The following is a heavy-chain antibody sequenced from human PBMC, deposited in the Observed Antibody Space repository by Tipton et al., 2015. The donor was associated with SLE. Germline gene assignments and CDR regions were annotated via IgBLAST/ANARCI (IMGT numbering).Heavy chain of an antibody. Sequence: TLSLTCSVSGGSISSHYWSWIRQAPGKGLEWMGYIYDSGNYNYNPSLKSRVTMSVDTSKNQVSLKLSSVTAADTAVYYCARLPQSRLFDLWGQGMLVTVSS. CDR2: IYDSGNY. CDR1: GGSISSHY. CDR3: ARLPQSRLFDL. V-gene: IGHV4-59*11. J-gene: IGHJ4*02.